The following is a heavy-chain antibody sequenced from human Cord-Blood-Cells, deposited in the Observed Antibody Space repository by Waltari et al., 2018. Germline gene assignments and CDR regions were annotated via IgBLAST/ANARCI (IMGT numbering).Heavy chain of an antibody. CDR3: ARAGGSSSFDY. Sequence: QVQLQESGPGLVKPSETLSLTCTVSGGSVSSGSYYWSWIRQPPGKGLEWIGYIYYSGSTNYNPALKSRVTISVDTSKNQFSLKLSSVTAADTAVYYCARAGGSSSFDYWGQGTLVTVSS. J-gene: IGHJ4*02. V-gene: IGHV4-61*01. CDR1: GGSVSSGSYY. CDR2: IYYSGST. D-gene: IGHD6-6*01.